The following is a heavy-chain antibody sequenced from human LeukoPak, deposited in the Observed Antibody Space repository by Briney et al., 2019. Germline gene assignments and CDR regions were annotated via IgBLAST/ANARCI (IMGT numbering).Heavy chain of an antibody. CDR2: ISYDGSNK. V-gene: IGHV3-30*04. D-gene: IGHD1-26*01. Sequence: GGSLRLSCAASGFTFSSYAMHWVRQAPGKGLEWVAVISYDGSNKYYADSVKGRFTISRDNAKNSLYLQMNSLRAEDTAVYYCARDLLVGATFDYWGQGTLVTVSS. CDR1: GFTFSSYA. J-gene: IGHJ4*02. CDR3: ARDLLVGATFDY.